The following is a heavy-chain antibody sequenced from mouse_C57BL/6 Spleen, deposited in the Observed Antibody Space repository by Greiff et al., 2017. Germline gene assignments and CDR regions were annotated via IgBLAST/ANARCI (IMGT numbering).Heavy chain of an antibody. CDR3: ASSQLGGFAY. Sequence: EVHLVESGGGLVQPGGSLSLSCAASGFTFTDYYMSWVRQPPGKALEWLGFIRNKANGYTTEYSASVKGRFTISRDNSQSILYLQMNALRAEDSATYYCASSQLGGFAYWGQGTLVTVSA. D-gene: IGHD4-1*02. CDR2: IRNKANGYTT. CDR1: GFTFTDYY. V-gene: IGHV7-3*01. J-gene: IGHJ3*01.